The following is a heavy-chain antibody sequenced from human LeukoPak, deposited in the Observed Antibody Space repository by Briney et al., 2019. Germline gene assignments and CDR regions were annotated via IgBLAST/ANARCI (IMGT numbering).Heavy chain of an antibody. D-gene: IGHD2-2*03. CDR1: GYTFTSYG. J-gene: IGHJ6*03. Sequence: ASVKVSCKASGYTFTSYGISWVRQAPGQGLEWMGWISAYNGNTNYAQKLQGRVTMTTDTSTSTAYMELRSLRSDDTAVYYCARDSWIYYYYYMDVWAKGTTVTVSS. CDR3: ARDSWIYYYYYMDV. V-gene: IGHV1-18*01. CDR2: ISAYNGNT.